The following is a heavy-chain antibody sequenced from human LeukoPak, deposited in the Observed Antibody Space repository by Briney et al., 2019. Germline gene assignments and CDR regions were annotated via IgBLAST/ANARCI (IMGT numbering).Heavy chain of an antibody. J-gene: IGHJ4*02. CDR3: ARDLFETSAYSLRY. Sequence: PGGSLRLSCAGSGFTFDDFGMNWVRQAPGKGLEWVAGINWNGDKSGYGDSVRGRFTISRDNAKKSLYLQMNSLRAEDTAMYYCARDLFETSAYSLRYWGQGTLVVVSA. CDR1: GFTFDDFG. V-gene: IGHV3-20*04. CDR2: INWNGDKS. D-gene: IGHD3-22*01.